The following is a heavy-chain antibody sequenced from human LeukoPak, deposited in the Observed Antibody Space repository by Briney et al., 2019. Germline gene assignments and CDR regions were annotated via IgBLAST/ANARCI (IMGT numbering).Heavy chain of an antibody. CDR2: MSYDGSNK. J-gene: IGHJ4*02. CDR3: AREAVVLTLDY. CDR1: GFTFSSYA. Sequence: GGSLRLSCAASGFTFSSYAMHWVRQAPGKGLEWVAVMSYDGSNKYYADSVKGRFTISRDNSKNTLYLQMNSLRAEDTAVYYCAREAVVLTLDYWGQGTLVTVSS. D-gene: IGHD6-19*01. V-gene: IGHV3-30*04.